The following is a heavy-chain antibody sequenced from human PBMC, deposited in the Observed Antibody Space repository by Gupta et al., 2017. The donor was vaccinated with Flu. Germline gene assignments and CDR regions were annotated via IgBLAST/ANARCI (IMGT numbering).Heavy chain of an antibody. J-gene: IGHJ4*02. V-gene: IGHV3-30*18. D-gene: IGHD4-17*01. CDR1: GFTFSSYG. CDR3: AKDMSYGDYPDY. Sequence: QVQLVESGGGVVQPGRSLRLSCAASGFTFSSYGMPWVRQAPGKGLEWVAVISYDGSNKYYADSVKGRFTISRDNSKNTLYLQMNSLRAEDTAVYYCAKDMSYGDYPDYWGQGTLVTVSS. CDR2: ISYDGSNK.